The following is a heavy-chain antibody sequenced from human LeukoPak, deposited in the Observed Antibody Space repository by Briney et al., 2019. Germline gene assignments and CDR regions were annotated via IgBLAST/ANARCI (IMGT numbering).Heavy chain of an antibody. Sequence: SQTLSLTCAISGDSVSRHDLTWDWVRQSPSRGLEWLGRTFYRSRWYNDYAVSVKSRITVSPDTSKNQFSLHLNSVTPEDTAVYYCVRSYDWVFDYWGQGTRVTVSS. CDR2: TFYRSRWYN. D-gene: IGHD1-1*01. J-gene: IGHJ4*02. V-gene: IGHV6-1*01. CDR3: VRSYDWVFDY. CDR1: GDSVSRHDLT.